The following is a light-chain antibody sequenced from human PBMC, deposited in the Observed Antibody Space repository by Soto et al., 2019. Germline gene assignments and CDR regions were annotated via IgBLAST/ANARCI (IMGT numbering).Light chain of an antibody. CDR3: QQYNNWPPWT. V-gene: IGKV3-15*01. Sequence: EILMTQSPATLSASPGERATLSCRASQSISTNLAWYHQKPGQPPRLLIYDASTRATGIPARFSGSGSGTEFTLTISSLQSEDFAVYYCQQYNNWPPWTFGQGTKVDNK. J-gene: IGKJ1*01. CDR2: DAS. CDR1: QSISTN.